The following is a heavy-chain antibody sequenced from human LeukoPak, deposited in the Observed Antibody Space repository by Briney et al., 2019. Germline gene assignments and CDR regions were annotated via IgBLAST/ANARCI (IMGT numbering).Heavy chain of an antibody. CDR2: IPAGGDT. CDR1: GFTFSPYA. Sequence: GGSLRLSCAASGFTFSPYAMSWVRQAPGKGLEWVAGIPAGGDTYYADSVKGRFTISRDNSKNTVDLQMNSLRVEDTAVYYCAKAMSSGLDGYIYDAFDIWGQGTMVTVSS. D-gene: IGHD5-24*01. J-gene: IGHJ3*02. CDR3: AKAMSSGLDGYIYDAFDI. V-gene: IGHV3-23*01.